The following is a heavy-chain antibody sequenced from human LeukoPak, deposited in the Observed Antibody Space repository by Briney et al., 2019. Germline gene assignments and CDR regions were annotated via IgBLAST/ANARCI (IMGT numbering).Heavy chain of an antibody. J-gene: IGHJ6*02. CDR2: ISGSSSYI. D-gene: IGHD3-22*01. CDR3: ASLGIVVVYYYYGMDV. Sequence: PGGSLRLSCAASGFTLSHYTVSWVRQAPGKGLEWVSSISGSSSYIYYADSVKGRFTVSRDNAKNSLYLQMNSLRAEDTALYYCASLGIVVVYYYYGMDVWGQGTTVTVSS. CDR1: GFTLSHYT. V-gene: IGHV3-21*01.